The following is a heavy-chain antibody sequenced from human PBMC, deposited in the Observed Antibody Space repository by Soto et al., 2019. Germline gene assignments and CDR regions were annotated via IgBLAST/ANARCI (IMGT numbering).Heavy chain of an antibody. D-gene: IGHD3-10*01. J-gene: IGHJ6*02. V-gene: IGHV4-4*07. Sequence: QVQLQESGPGLVKPSETLSLTCTVSGGSISSYYWSWIRQPAGQGLEWIGRIYTSGSTNYNPSLKSRATMSVDTSKTQFSLKLSSGTAADTAVYYCARDPAPKFLWFGEGPLYGMDVWGQGTTVTVSS. CDR2: IYTSGST. CDR3: ARDPAPKFLWFGEGPLYGMDV. CDR1: GGSISSYY.